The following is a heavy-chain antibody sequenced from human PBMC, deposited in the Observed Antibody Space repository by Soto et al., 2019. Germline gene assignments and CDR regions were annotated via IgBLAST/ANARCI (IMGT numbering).Heavy chain of an antibody. V-gene: IGHV1-69*13. J-gene: IGHJ4*02. CDR3: ARRRPEMATTGQFDY. D-gene: IGHD1-1*01. Sequence: ASVKVSCKASGGTFSSYAISWVRQAPGQGLEWMGGIIPIFGTANYAQKFQGRVTITADESTSTAYMELSSLRSEDTAVYYCARRRPEMATTGQFDYCGQGTMVTVYS. CDR2: IIPIFGTA. CDR1: GGTFSSYA.